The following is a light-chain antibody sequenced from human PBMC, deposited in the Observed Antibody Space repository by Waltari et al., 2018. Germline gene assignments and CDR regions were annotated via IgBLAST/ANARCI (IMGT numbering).Light chain of an antibody. V-gene: IGKV1-5*03. J-gene: IGKJ1*01. CDR3: QQYNSYST. CDR1: QSISSW. Sequence: DIQMTHSPSTLSASVGDRVTITCRARQSISSWLAWYQQKPGKAPKPLIYKASSLESGVPSRFSGSGSGTEFTLTISSLQPDDCATYYCQQYNSYSTFGQGTKVEIK. CDR2: KAS.